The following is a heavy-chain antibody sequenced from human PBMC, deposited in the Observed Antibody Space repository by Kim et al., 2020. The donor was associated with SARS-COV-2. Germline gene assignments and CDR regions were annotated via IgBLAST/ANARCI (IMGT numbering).Heavy chain of an antibody. CDR3: ARGPYRGIYKRTTHAEYFQH. Sequence: SETLSLTCAVSGGSFSGYSWSWIRQPPGKGLEWIGEINHSGSTNYNPSLKSRVTIAVDTSKNKFSLKLSSVTAADAAVYYCARGPYRGIYKRTTHAEYFQHWGQGTLFTVSS. D-gene: IGHD1-26*01. V-gene: IGHV4-34*01. CDR2: INHSGST. J-gene: IGHJ1*01. CDR1: GGSFSGYS.